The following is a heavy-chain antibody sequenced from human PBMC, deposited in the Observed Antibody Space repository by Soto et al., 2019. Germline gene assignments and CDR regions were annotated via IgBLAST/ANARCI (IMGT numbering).Heavy chain of an antibody. D-gene: IGHD6-13*01. CDR3: AKLGIAAAAPYYFDY. CDR2: ISGSGGST. V-gene: IGHV3-23*01. J-gene: IGHJ4*02. CDR1: GFTFSSYA. Sequence: GGSLRLSCAASGFTFSSYAMSWVRQAPGKGLEWVSAISGSGGSTYYADSVKGRFTISRDNSKNTLSLQMNSLRAEDTAVYYCAKLGIAAAAPYYFDYWGQGTLVTVSS.